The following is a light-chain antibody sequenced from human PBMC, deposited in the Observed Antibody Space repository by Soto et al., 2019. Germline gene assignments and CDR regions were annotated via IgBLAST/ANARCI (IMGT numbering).Light chain of an antibody. Sequence: EIVMTQSPVTLFVSPGERATLSCRASQSVSSNLGWYQQKPGQAPRLLIYGASTRATGIPARFSGSGSGTEFTLTISSLQSEDFAVYYCQQYNNWPRTFGQGTRLEIK. CDR3: QQYNNWPRT. J-gene: IGKJ5*01. V-gene: IGKV3-15*01. CDR2: GAS. CDR1: QSVSSN.